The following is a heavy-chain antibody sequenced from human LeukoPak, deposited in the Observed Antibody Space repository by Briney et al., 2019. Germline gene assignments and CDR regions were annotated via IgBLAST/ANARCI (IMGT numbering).Heavy chain of an antibody. CDR1: GFTFSSYG. CDR2: IWYDGSNK. J-gene: IGHJ4*02. V-gene: IGHV3-33*06. Sequence: GRPLRLSCAASGFTFSSYGMHWVRQAPGKGLEWVAVIWYDGSNKYYADSVKGRFTISRDNSKNTLYLQMNSLRAEDTAVYYCAKEYSNYSPFDYWGQGTLVTVSS. D-gene: IGHD4-11*01. CDR3: AKEYSNYSPFDY.